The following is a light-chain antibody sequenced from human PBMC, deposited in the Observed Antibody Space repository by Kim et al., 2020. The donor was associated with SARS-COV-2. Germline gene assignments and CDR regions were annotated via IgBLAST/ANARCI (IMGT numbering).Light chain of an antibody. J-gene: IGKJ2*01. V-gene: IGKV1-5*01. CDR1: QIVTSW. CDR2: GAS. CDR3: QQYAVFSS. Sequence: LCASVGDRVTITCRASQIVTSWLAWYQQRPGKAPKLLIYGASSLESGVPSRFSGSGSGTEFTLIINSLQPDDFATYYCQQYAVFSSFGQGTKLEI.